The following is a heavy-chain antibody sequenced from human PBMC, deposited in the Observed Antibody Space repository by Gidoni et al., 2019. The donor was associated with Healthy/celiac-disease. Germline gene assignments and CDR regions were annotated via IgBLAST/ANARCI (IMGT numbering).Heavy chain of an antibody. CDR2: ISSSSSTI. V-gene: IGHV3-48*02. CDR1: GFTFSSYS. Sequence: EVQLVESGGGLVQPGGSLRLSCAASGFTFSSYSMNWVRQAPGKGLEWVSYISSSSSTIYYADSVKGRFTISRDNAKNSLYLQMNSLRDEDTAVYYCARDHDYSIYYYYGMDVWGQGTTVTVSS. J-gene: IGHJ6*02. D-gene: IGHD4-4*01. CDR3: ARDHDYSIYYYYGMDV.